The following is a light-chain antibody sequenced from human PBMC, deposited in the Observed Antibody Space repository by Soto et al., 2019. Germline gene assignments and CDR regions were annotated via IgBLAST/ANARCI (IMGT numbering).Light chain of an antibody. CDR2: TVS. Sequence: DIQMTQSPSSLSASVGDRVTITCRASQSIRTYLNWYQQKPGKAPNLLIYTVSNLQSGVSSRFTGSGSGTDVTLTISSLQPEDFGTYFCQQSYSTPWTFAQGTKVEIK. V-gene: IGKV1-39*01. CDR3: QQSYSTPWT. J-gene: IGKJ1*01. CDR1: QSIRTY.